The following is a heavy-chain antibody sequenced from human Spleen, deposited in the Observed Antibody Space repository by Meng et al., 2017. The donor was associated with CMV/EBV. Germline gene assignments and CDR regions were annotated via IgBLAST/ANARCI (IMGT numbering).Heavy chain of an antibody. J-gene: IGHJ4*02. Sequence: ASVKVSCKASGYTFTGYYMHWVRQAPGQGLEWMGWINPDNGDTYYVQKFQGRVIMTTDTSISTAYMELSGLRSDDTAVYYCALLVDPKVVKAVRNTDYWGQGTLVTVSS. D-gene: IGHD3-22*01. V-gene: IGHV1-2*02. CDR2: INPDNGDT. CDR1: GYTFTGYY. CDR3: ALLVDPKVVKAVRNTDY.